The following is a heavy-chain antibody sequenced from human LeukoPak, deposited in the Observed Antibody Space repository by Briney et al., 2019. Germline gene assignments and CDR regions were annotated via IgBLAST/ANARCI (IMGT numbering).Heavy chain of an antibody. CDR1: RFTFSDYY. Sequence: PGGSLRLSCAASRFTFSDYYMSWVRQAPGKGLEWVSAISGSGGSTYYADSVKGRFTISRDNSKNTLYLQMNSLRAEDTAVYYCAKDLFSSGYYLTTFDYWGQGTLVTVSS. CDR2: ISGSGGST. D-gene: IGHD3-22*01. CDR3: AKDLFSSGYYLTTFDY. V-gene: IGHV3-23*01. J-gene: IGHJ4*02.